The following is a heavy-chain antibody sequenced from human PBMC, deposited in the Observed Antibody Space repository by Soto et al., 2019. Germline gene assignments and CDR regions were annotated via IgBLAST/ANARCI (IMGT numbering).Heavy chain of an antibody. CDR2: IYYSGST. Sequence: SETLSLTCTVSDGSISSYYWSWIRQPPGKGLEWIGYIYYSGSTNYNPSLKSRVTISVDTSKNQFSLKLSSVTAADTAVYYCARHLLLYYYDSSGYYLRDAFDIWGQGTMVT. J-gene: IGHJ3*02. CDR1: DGSISSYY. V-gene: IGHV4-59*08. CDR3: ARHLLLYYYDSSGYYLRDAFDI. D-gene: IGHD3-22*01.